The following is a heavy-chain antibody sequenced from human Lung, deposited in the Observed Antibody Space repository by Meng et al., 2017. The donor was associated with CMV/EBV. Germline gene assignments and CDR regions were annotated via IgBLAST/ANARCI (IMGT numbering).Heavy chain of an antibody. CDR2: IHPHRGDT. CDR1: GYTFTAHY. D-gene: IGHD1-1*01. V-gene: IGHV1-2*02. CDR3: ARDNNWEPDY. J-gene: IGHJ4*02. Sequence: SSNAYGYTFTAHYFHWVRQAPGQGLEWMGWIHPHRGDTNYAQQFQGRVTLTRDTSINTGYMELTRLTSDDTAVYYCARDNNWEPDYWGQGTLVTVSS.